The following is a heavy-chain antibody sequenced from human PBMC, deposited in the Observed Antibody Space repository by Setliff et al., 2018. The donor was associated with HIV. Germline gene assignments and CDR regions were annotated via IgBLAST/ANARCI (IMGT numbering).Heavy chain of an antibody. CDR3: ARDRDYVWGNYHYSGGGAFDI. V-gene: IGHV4-34*01. CDR2: INHSGDT. J-gene: IGHJ3*02. D-gene: IGHD3-16*02. Sequence: SETLSLTCAVYGGSFSGYFWSWIRQSPGKGLEWIGEINHSGDTYYNPSLKSRVSISIDTSKNQFSLKLTSVTAADTAVYYCARDRDYVWGNYHYSGGGAFDIGGQGTAVTVSS. CDR1: GGSFSGYF.